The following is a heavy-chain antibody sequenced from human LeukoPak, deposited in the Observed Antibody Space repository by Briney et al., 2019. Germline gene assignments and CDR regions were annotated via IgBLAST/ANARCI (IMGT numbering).Heavy chain of an antibody. J-gene: IGHJ4*02. Sequence: SQTLSLTCTVSGGSISSGGNYWSWIRQHPGKGLEWIGYIYYSGSTYYNPSLKSRVTISVDTSKNQFSLKLSSVTAADTAVYYCAARPLLWFGELQDYWGQGTLVTVSS. V-gene: IGHV4-31*03. CDR1: GGSISSGGNY. CDR3: AARPLLWFGELQDY. D-gene: IGHD3-10*01. CDR2: IYYSGST.